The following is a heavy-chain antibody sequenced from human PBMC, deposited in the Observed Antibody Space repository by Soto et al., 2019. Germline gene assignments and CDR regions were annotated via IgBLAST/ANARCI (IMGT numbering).Heavy chain of an antibody. Sequence: CASVKVSCKASGYTFTIYAMHCVLQSPGQRLEWMGWINAGNGNTKYAQKLQGRVTMTTDTSTSTAYMELRSLRSDDTAVYYCARDGSVRGGSLDYWGQGTLVTVSS. CDR3: ARDGSVRGGSLDY. D-gene: IGHD1-26*01. CDR1: GYTFTIYA. CDR2: INAGNGNT. V-gene: IGHV1-3*01. J-gene: IGHJ4*02.